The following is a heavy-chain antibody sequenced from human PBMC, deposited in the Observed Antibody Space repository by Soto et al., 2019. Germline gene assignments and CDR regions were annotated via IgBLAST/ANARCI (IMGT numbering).Heavy chain of an antibody. D-gene: IGHD3-10*01. V-gene: IGHV1-46*01. CDR1: GYTPTEYS. CDR2: IEPGDGRT. J-gene: IGHJ4*02. Sequence: ASVKVSCKVSGYTPTEYSMHWGRQAPGKGLEWMGRIEPGDGRTSYAQKFQGRVTMTRNTSTSTVYMELSSLRSEDTAVYYCARLNYYGSGSYYFDYWGQGTLVTVSS. CDR3: ARLNYYGSGSYYFDY.